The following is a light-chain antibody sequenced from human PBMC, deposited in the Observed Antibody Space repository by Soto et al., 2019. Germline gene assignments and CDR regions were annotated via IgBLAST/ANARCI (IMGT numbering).Light chain of an antibody. V-gene: IGLV2-8*01. CDR1: SSDVGGYNY. CDR3: SSYAGSNNLV. CDR2: EVT. Sequence: QSVLTQPASASGSPGQSVTISCTGTSSDVGGYNYVSWYQQHPGKAPKLMIYEVTKRPSGVPDRFSGSKSGDTASLTVSGLQAEAEADYYCSSYAGSNNLVFGGGTKLTVL. J-gene: IGLJ2*01.